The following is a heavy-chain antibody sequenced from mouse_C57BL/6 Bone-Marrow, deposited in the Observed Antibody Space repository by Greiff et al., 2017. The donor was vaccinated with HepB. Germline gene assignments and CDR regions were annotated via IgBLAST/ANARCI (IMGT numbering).Heavy chain of an antibody. CDR1: GFNIKDDY. V-gene: IGHV14-4*01. Sequence: VQLQQSGAELVRPGASVKLSCTASGFNIKDDYMHWVKQRPEQGLEWIGWIDPENGDTEYPSKFQGKATITADTSSNTAYLQLSSLTSEDTAVYYCTSYWVAYWGQGTLVTVSA. J-gene: IGHJ3*01. CDR3: TSYWVAY. CDR2: IDPENGDT.